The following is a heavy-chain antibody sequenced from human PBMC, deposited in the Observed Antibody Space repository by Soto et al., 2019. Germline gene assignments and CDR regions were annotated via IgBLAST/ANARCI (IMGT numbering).Heavy chain of an antibody. D-gene: IGHD6-19*01. Sequence: EVKLVESGGDLVQPGRSLGLSCAASGFTLHDYAMHWVRQAPGKGLEWVSGISWDSGSMGYADSVKGRFTISRDNAKNSLFLQMNSLRPEDTALYYCAKETVAGTGWFDPWGQGTLVTVSS. J-gene: IGHJ5*02. CDR2: ISWDSGSM. CDR1: GFTLHDYA. CDR3: AKETVAGTGWFDP. V-gene: IGHV3-9*01.